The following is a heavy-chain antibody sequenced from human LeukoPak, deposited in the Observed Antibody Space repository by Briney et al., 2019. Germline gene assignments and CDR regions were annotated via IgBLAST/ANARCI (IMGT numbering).Heavy chain of an antibody. CDR2: IYYSGST. J-gene: IGHJ4*02. CDR3: PGEIHYASSGPSSPDY. CDR1: GGSISGYY. Sequence: PSETLSLTCTVSGGSISGYYWSWIRQPPGKGLEWIGDIYYSGSTNYNPSLKSRVTISVDTSKNQFSLKLSSVTAADTAGYYCPGEIHYASSGPSSPDYWGQGTLVTVSP. V-gene: IGHV4-59*01. D-gene: IGHD3-22*01.